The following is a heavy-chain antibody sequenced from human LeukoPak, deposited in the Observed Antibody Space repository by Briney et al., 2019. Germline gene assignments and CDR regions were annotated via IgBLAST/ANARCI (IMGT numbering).Heavy chain of an antibody. CDR2: IKQDGSEK. V-gene: IGHV3-7*01. CDR3: ASILWWDIGFDY. Sequence: PGGSLRLSCAASGFTFSESWMTWVRQAPGKGLEWVANIKQDGSEKFYVDSVKGRFTISRDNAKNSVFLQMDSLRAEDTAVYYCASILWWDIGFDYWGQGALVTVSS. D-gene: IGHD2-21*01. J-gene: IGHJ4*02. CDR1: GFTFSESW.